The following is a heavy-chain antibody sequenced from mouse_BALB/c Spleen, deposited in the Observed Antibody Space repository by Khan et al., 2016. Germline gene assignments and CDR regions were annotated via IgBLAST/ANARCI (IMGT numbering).Heavy chain of an antibody. V-gene: IGHV14-3*02. J-gene: IGHJ2*01. Sequence: VQLKQSGADLVKPGASVRLSCTASGFKIKDTYMHWVKQSPEKGLDWIGRIDPANGNSRYGPKFQGKATITTDPSSTTAYLHLSSLTAEDTAVYYCALEDGPYYCDYWGQGTTLTVSS. CDR1: GFKIKDTY. CDR3: ALEDGPYYCDY. CDR2: IDPANGNS. D-gene: IGHD2-3*01.